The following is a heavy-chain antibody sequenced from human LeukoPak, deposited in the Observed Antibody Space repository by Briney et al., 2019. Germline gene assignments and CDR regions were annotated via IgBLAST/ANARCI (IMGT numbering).Heavy chain of an antibody. CDR3: ARSDPPPGGSYYFDY. CDR1: GFTFSSYW. Sequence: GGSLRLSCAASGFTFSSYWMGWVRQAPGKGLEWVANIKQDGSEKYYVDSVKGRFTISRDNAKNSLYLQMNSLRAEDTAVYYCARSDPPPGGSYYFDYWGQGTLVTVSS. V-gene: IGHV3-7*01. J-gene: IGHJ4*02. CDR2: IKQDGSEK. D-gene: IGHD1-26*01.